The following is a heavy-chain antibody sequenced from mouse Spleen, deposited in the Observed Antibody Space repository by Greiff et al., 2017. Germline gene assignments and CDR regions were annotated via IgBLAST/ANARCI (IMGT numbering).Heavy chain of an antibody. CDR2: IDPSDSYT. CDR3: APNWDGRAWFAY. J-gene: IGHJ3*01. Sequence: QVQLQQPGAELVKPGASVKLSCKASGYTFTSYWMQWVKQRPGQGLEWIGEIDPSDSYTNYNQKFKGKATLTVDTSSSTAYMQLSSLTSEDSAVYYCAPNWDGRAWFAYWGQGTLVTVSA. V-gene: IGHV1-50*01. CDR1: GYTFTSYW. D-gene: IGHD4-1*02.